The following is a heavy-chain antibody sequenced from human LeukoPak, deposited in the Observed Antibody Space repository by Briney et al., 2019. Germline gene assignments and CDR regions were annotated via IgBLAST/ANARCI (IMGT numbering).Heavy chain of an antibody. CDR2: ISGIGTGGTT. V-gene: IGHV3-23*01. Sequence: GGSLRLSCAASGFTFSSYGMSWVRQAPGKGLEWVSVISGIGTGGTTYYADSVKGRFTISRDNAKNSLYLQMNSLRAEDTAVYYCARGGLDIWGQGTMVTVSS. CDR1: GFTFSSYG. J-gene: IGHJ3*02. CDR3: ARGGLDI. D-gene: IGHD3-16*01.